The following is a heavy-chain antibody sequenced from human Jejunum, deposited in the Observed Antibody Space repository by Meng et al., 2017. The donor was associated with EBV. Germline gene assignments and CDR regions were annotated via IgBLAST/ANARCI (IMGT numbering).Heavy chain of an antibody. CDR2: IYGGDDK. Sequence: FKEPRPTPLNPTQSLTLTSTFSGFYFSTSAVGCGWIRQPPDKALEWPALIYGGDDKHYSPSLKSRLTITMDTSKTQVFLTMIDMDPVDTATYYCAHRVRYTVNFDYWGQGTLVTVSS. CDR1: GFYFSTSAVG. V-gene: IGHV2-5*02. D-gene: IGHD5-18*01. CDR3: AHRVRYTVNFDY. J-gene: IGHJ4*02.